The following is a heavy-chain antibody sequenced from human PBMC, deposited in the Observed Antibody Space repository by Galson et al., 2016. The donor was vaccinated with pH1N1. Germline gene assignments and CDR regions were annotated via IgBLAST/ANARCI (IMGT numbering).Heavy chain of an antibody. J-gene: IGHJ4*03. CDR1: GFTFSSFW. V-gene: IGHV3-74*01. CDR3: ARVRLIMPGDPTGYFDF. Sequence: SLRLSCAASGFTFSSFWMQWVRQVPGKGLVWVSRISSEGSSISYADSVKGRFTISRDNARNTLYLEMNSLRAEDTALYYCARVRLIMPGDPTGYFDFWGQGALVTVSS. CDR2: ISSEGSSI. D-gene: IGHD7-27*01.